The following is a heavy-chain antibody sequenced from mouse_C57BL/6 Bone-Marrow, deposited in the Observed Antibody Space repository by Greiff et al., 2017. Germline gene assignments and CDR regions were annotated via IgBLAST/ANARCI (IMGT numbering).Heavy chain of an antibody. D-gene: IGHD2-5*01. CDR3: ASVYSNYERFAY. CDR2: ILPGSGST. CDR1: GYTFTGYW. J-gene: IGHJ3*01. V-gene: IGHV1-9*01. Sequence: QVQLQQSGAELMKPGASVKLSCKATGYTFTGYWIEWVKQRPGHGLEWIGEILPGSGSTNYNEKFKGKATFTADTSSNTAYMQLSSLTTEDSAIYYCASVYSNYERFAYWGQGALVTVCA.